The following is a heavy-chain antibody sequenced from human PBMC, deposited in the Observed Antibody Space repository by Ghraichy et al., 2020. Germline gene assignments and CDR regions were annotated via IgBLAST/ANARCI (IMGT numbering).Heavy chain of an antibody. CDR2: ISSSGSTI. D-gene: IGHD4-17*01. CDR1: GFTFSSYE. CDR3: ARDSPGDYLLYWYFDL. Sequence: GGSLRLSCAASGFTFSSYEMNWVRQAPGKGLEWVSYISSSGSTIYYADSVKGRFTISRDNAKNSLYLQMNSLRAEDTAVYYCARDSPGDYLLYWYFDLWGRGTLVTVSS. J-gene: IGHJ2*01. V-gene: IGHV3-48*03.